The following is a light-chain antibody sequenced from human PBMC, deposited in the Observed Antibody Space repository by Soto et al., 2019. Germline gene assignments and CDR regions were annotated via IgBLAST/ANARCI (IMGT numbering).Light chain of an antibody. CDR2: GAS. Sequence: IVLTQSPGTLSLSPGERATLSCRASQSVSNNYLAWYQQKPGQAPRLLIYGASTRATGTPDRFSGSGSGTDFTLTINRLEPEDFAVYYCQRFGSSPRAFGQGTKVDIK. CDR1: QSVSNNY. J-gene: IGKJ1*01. CDR3: QRFGSSPRA. V-gene: IGKV3-20*01.